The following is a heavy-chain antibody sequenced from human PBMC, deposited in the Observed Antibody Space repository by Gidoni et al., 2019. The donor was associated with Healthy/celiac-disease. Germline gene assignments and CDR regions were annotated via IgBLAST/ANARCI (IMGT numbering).Heavy chain of an antibody. D-gene: IGHD2-2*01. V-gene: IGHV3-53*01. CDR3: ARYQLLEGWFDP. J-gene: IGHJ5*02. Sequence: EVQLVGSGGGLIQPRESLSLSFSSSWFTVSSNYMSWVRQAPGKGLEWVSVIYSGGSTYYADSVKGRFTISRDNYKNTLYLKMNSRRAEDTDVYYCARYQLLEGWFDPWGQGTLVTVSS. CDR1: WFTVSSNY. CDR2: IYSGGST.